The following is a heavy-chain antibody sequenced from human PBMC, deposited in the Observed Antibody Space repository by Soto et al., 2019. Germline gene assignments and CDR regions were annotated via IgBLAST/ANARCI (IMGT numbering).Heavy chain of an antibody. D-gene: IGHD6-19*01. J-gene: IGHJ4*02. CDR3: ARERSSGWLDY. V-gene: IGHV1-8*01. Sequence: GASVKVSCKASGYTFTSYDINWVRQATGQGLEWMGWMNPNSGNTGYAQKSQGRVTMTRNTSISTAYMELSSLRFEDTAVYYCARERSSGWLDYWGQGTLVTVSS. CDR2: MNPNSGNT. CDR1: GYTFTSYD.